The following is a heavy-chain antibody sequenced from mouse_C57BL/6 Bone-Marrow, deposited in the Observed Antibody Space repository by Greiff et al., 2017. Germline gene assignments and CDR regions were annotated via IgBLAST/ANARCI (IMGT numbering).Heavy chain of an antibody. CDR1: GYTFTDYT. D-gene: IGHD2-14*01. Sequence: QVQLQQSDAELVKPGASVKISCKASGYTFTDYTIHWMKQRPEQGLEWIGYIYPRDGSTKYNEKFKGKATLTADKSSSTAYMQLNSLTSEDSAVYFCARSGEYESSYWYFDVWGTGTTVTVSA. CDR2: IYPRDGST. J-gene: IGHJ1*03. CDR3: ARSGEYESSYWYFDV. V-gene: IGHV1-78*01.